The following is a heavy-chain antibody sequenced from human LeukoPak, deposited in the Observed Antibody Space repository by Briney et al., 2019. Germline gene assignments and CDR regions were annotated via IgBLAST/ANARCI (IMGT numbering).Heavy chain of an antibody. CDR3: ARVPYGDDVQW. CDR2: IKEDGGAK. Sequence: GGSLRLSCADSGFTFSAYWMSWVRQAPGRGLEWVGSIKEDGGAKQYVDSVKGRFSISRDNAKNSLYLQMDSLRAEDTAVYYCARVPYGDDVQWWGQGTPVTVSS. D-gene: IGHD4-17*01. J-gene: IGHJ4*02. CDR1: GFTFSAYW. V-gene: IGHV3-7*04.